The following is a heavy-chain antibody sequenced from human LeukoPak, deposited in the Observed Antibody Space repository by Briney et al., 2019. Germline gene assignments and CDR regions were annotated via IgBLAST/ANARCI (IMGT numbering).Heavy chain of an antibody. CDR1: GYTFTSYG. CDR3: ARDEGHIVVVSYAFDI. D-gene: IGHD2-21*01. CDR2: ISAYNGNT. J-gene: IGHJ3*02. Sequence: ASVKVSCKASGYTFTSYGISWVRQAPGQGLQWMGWISAYNGNTNYAQKLQGRVTMTTDTSTSTAYMELRSLRSDDTAVYYCARDEGHIVVVSYAFDIWGQGTMVTVSS. V-gene: IGHV1-18*01.